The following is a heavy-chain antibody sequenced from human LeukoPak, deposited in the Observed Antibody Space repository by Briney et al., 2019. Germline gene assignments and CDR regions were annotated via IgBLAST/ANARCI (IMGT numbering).Heavy chain of an antibody. J-gene: IGHJ6*03. Sequence: MGIIYPGDSYTRYSPSFHGQVTISADKSISTAYLQWSSLKASDTAMYYCATTRSPYYYMDVWGKGTTVTVSS. D-gene: IGHD2-2*01. CDR3: ATTRSPYYYMDV. CDR2: IYPGDSYT. V-gene: IGHV5-51*01.